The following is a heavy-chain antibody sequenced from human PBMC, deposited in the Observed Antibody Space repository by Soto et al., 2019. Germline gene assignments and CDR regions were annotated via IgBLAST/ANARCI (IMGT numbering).Heavy chain of an antibody. CDR1: GYTFTSYA. J-gene: IGHJ4*02. CDR3: ARSSIPPPYSSGWYIDY. Sequence: ASVKVSCKASGYTFTSYAMHWVRQAPGQRLEWMGWINAGNGNTKYSQKFQGRVTITRDTSASTAYMELSSLRSEDTAVYYCARSSIPPPYSSGWYIDYWGQGTLVTVSS. D-gene: IGHD6-19*01. V-gene: IGHV1-3*01. CDR2: INAGNGNT.